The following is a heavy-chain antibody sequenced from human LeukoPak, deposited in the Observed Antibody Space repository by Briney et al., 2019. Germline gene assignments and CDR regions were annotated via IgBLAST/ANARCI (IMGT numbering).Heavy chain of an antibody. D-gene: IGHD1-14*01. CDR3: AREPPDAHYYYYIDV. CDR1: GGSISSYY. CDR2: IYYSGST. V-gene: IGHV4-59*01. J-gene: IGHJ6*03. Sequence: PSETLSLTCTVSGGSISSYYWSWIRQPPGKGLEWIGYIYYSGSTNYNPSLKSRVTISVDTSKNQFSLKLTSVTAADAAVYYCAREPPDAHYYYYIDVWGKGTTVTVSS.